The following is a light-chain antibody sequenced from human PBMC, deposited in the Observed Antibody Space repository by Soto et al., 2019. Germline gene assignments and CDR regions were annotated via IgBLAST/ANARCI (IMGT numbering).Light chain of an antibody. CDR2: GVS. V-gene: IGKV3-20*01. CDR3: QQYGNSPWT. Sequence: EIVLTQSPGTLSLSPGERATLSCRASQSVSSTYLAWYQQKPGQAPRLLIYGVSSRATGIPDRFSGRGSGTDFTLTISRLEPEDFVVYYCQQYGNSPWTFGQGTKVDIK. J-gene: IGKJ1*01. CDR1: QSVSSTY.